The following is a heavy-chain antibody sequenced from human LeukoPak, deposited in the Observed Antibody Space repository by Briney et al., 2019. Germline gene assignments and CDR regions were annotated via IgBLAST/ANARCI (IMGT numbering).Heavy chain of an antibody. CDR2: ISSSGSTI. D-gene: IGHD3-22*01. J-gene: IGHJ5*02. Sequence: GGSLRLSCAASRFTFSDYYMSWIRQAPGKGLEWVSYISSSGSTIYYADSVKGRFTTSRDNSENTLYLQMNSLRAEDTAVYYCARDRLHDRGDPWGQGTLVTVSS. CDR1: RFTFSDYY. V-gene: IGHV3-11*01. CDR3: ARDRLHDRGDP.